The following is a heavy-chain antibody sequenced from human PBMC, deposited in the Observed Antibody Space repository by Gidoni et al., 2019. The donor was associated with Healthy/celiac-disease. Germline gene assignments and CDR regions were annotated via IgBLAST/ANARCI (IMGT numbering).Heavy chain of an antibody. V-gene: IGHV1-69*06. CDR2: IIPIFGTA. CDR3: ARVRVRGGTFLYYGMDV. CDR1: GGTFSSYA. D-gene: IGHD3-10*01. J-gene: IGHJ6*02. Sequence: QVQLVQSGAEVKKPGSSVKVSCQASGGTFSSYAIIWVRQAPGQGLEWRGGIIPIFGTANYAQKFQGRVTITADKSTSTAYMELSSLRSEDTAVYYCARVRVRGGTFLYYGMDVWGQGTTVTVSS.